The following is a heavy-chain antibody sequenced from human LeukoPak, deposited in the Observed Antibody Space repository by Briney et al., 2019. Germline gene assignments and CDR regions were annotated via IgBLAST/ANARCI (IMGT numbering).Heavy chain of an antibody. Sequence: ASVKVSCKASGYTFTSYAMHWVRQAPGQRLEWMGWINAGNGNTKYSQKFQGRVTITRDTSASTAYMELSSLRSEDTAVYYCARGPRWYSGSYYSRDYWGQGTLVTVSS. CDR1: GYTFTSYA. J-gene: IGHJ4*02. D-gene: IGHD1-26*01. CDR3: ARGPRWYSGSYYSRDY. CDR2: INAGNGNT. V-gene: IGHV1-3*01.